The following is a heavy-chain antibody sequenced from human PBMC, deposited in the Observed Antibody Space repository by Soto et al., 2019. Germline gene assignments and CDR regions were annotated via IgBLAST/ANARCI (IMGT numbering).Heavy chain of an antibody. Sequence: EVQLVESGGGLVKPGGSLRLSCAASGFTFSSYSMNWVRQAPGKGLEWVSSISSSSSYTYYADSVKGRFTISRDNAKNSLYLQMNSLRAEDTAVYYCARVQKDTTLDYWGQGTLVTVSS. CDR1: GFTFSSYS. V-gene: IGHV3-21*01. CDR3: ARVQKDTTLDY. J-gene: IGHJ4*02. D-gene: IGHD2-15*01. CDR2: ISSSSSYT.